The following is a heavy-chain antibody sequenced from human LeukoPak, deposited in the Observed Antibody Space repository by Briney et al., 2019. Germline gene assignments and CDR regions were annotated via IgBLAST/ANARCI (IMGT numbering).Heavy chain of an antibody. Sequence: ASVKVSCKAYGYTFTGYYMHWLRQAPGQGLEWMGWINPNSGGTNYAQKFQGRVTMTRDTSISTAYMELSRLRSDDTAVYYCAKEAYYYDSSGYSVAAEYFQHWGQGTLVTVSS. CDR1: GYTFTGYY. V-gene: IGHV1-2*02. J-gene: IGHJ1*01. D-gene: IGHD3-22*01. CDR3: AKEAYYYDSSGYSVAAEYFQH. CDR2: INPNSGGT.